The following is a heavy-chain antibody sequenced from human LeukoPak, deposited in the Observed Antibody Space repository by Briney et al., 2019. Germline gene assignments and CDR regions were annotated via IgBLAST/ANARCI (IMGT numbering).Heavy chain of an antibody. V-gene: IGHV3-33*01. CDR1: GFTFSSYG. CDR2: IWYDGSNK. J-gene: IGHJ3*01. CDR3: ARDTAMVGVFDY. D-gene: IGHD5-18*01. Sequence: GGSLRLSCAASGFTFSSYGMHWVRQAPGKGLEWVAVIWYDGSNKYYADSVKGRFTISRDNSKNTLYLQMNSLRAEDTAVYYCARDTAMVGVFDYWGQGTKVTVSS.